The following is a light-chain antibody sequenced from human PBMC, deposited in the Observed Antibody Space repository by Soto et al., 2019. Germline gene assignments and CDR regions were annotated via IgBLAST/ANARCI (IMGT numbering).Light chain of an antibody. V-gene: IGKV1-5*01. J-gene: IGKJ1*01. CDR2: DAS. CDR3: QQYNGYSST. Sequence: DIQMTQSPSTLSASVGDRVTISCRASQSISRLLAWYQQKPGKAPKLLIYDASNLESGVPSRFSGSASGTEFTLTISSLQPDDFATYYCQQYNGYSSTFGQGTNVEIK. CDR1: QSISRL.